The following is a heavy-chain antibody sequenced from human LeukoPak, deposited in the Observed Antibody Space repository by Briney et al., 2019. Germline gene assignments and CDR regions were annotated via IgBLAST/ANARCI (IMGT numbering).Heavy chain of an antibody. D-gene: IGHD3-10*01. CDR2: ISAYNGNT. Sequence: GASVKVSCKASGYTFTSYGIGWVQPAPGQELAWMGWISAYNGNTNYAQKLQGRVTMTTDTSTSTAYMELRSLRSDDTAVYYCARDTMVRGVILTHGFDPWGQGTLVTVSS. J-gene: IGHJ5*02. CDR1: GYTFTSYG. CDR3: ARDTMVRGVILTHGFDP. V-gene: IGHV1-18*01.